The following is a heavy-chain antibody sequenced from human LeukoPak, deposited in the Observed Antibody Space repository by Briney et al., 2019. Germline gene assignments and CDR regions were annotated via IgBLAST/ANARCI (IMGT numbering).Heavy chain of an antibody. CDR2: IIPIFGTA. CDR3: ARRISSQSGWFDP. J-gene: IGHJ5*02. V-gene: IGHV1-69*06. D-gene: IGHD3-3*02. CDR1: GYTFTSYG. Sequence: SVKVSCKASGYTFTSYGISWVRQAPGQGLEWMGGIIPIFGTANYAQKFQGRVTITADKSTSTAYMELSSLRSEDTAVYYCARRISSQSGWFDPWGQGTLVTVSS.